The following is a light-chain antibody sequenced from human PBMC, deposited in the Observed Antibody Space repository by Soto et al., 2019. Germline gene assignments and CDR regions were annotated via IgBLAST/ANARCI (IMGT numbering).Light chain of an antibody. CDR1: SSDVGGYNY. J-gene: IGLJ2*01. Sequence: QSALTQPASVSGSPGQSITISCTGTSSDVGGYNYVSWYQQHPGKAPKVMIYDVSNRPSGVSDRFSGSKSGTTASLTISGLPAEDEADYYCSSYTSSSTPVVFGGGTKLTVL. CDR3: SSYTSSSTPVV. V-gene: IGLV2-14*01. CDR2: DVS.